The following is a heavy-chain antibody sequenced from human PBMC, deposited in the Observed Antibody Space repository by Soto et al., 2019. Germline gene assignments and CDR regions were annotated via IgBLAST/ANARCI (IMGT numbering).Heavy chain of an antibody. J-gene: IGHJ6*02. V-gene: IGHV4-59*08. CDR3: ARWRGATTYYYYGMDV. CDR1: GGSISSYY. D-gene: IGHD1-26*01. CDR2: IYYSGST. Sequence: SETLSLTCTVSGGSISSYYWSWIRQPPGKGLEWIGYIYYSGSTNYNPSLKSRVTISVDTSKNQFSLKLSSVTAADTAVYYCARWRGATTYYYYGMDVWGQGTTVT.